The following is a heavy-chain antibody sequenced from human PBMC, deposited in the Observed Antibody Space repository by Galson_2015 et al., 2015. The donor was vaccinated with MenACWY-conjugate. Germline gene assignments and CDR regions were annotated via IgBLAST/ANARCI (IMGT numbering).Heavy chain of an antibody. D-gene: IGHD6-19*01. CDR3: TNYGSGSIADY. CDR1: GFSFTNAW. J-gene: IGHJ4*02. CDR2: IKNNAAGGTT. Sequence: SLRLSCAASGFSFTNAWMSWVRQAPGKGLEWVGRIKNNAAGGTTDYAAPVKGRFTISRDDSKSTLYLQMDSLKTEDTAVYYRTNYGSGSIADYWGQGALVTVSS. V-gene: IGHV3-15*01.